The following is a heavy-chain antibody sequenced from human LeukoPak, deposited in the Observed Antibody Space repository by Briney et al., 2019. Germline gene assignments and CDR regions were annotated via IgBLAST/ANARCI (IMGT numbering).Heavy chain of an antibody. D-gene: IGHD3-9*01. CDR1: GFTFNNFG. CDR3: ARDPPILTGPYYYYMDV. CDR2: IGGRSGST. J-gene: IGHJ6*03. Sequence: PGGTLRLSCAASGFTFNNFGMSWVRQTPGKGLEWVSQIGGRSGSTFYADSVKGRFTISRDNSRNTVYLQMNSLRAEDTAVYYCARDPPILTGPYYYYMDVWGKGTTVTISS. V-gene: IGHV3-23*01.